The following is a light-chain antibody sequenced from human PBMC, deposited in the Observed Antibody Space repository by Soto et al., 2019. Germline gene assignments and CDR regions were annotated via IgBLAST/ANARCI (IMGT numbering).Light chain of an antibody. CDR2: DYS. J-gene: IGLJ1*01. CDR3: KSYAGSNTYV. Sequence: SYELTQPPSVSVALGQTARVTCGGNNIGRKSVHWYQQMPGQAPVLVVSDYSDRPSGIPERFSGSKSGNTASLTVSGLQAADEADYFCKSYAGSNTYVFGSGTKLTVL. V-gene: IGLV3-21*02. CDR1: NIGRKS.